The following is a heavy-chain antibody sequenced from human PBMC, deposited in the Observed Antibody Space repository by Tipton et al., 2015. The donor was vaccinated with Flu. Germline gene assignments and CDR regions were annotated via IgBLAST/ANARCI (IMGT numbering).Heavy chain of an antibody. D-gene: IGHD3-10*01. Sequence: SLRLSCAASGFTFRNYWMNWVRQAPGKGLEWVANIKQDGNEQHYVDSVKGRFTISRDNAKDSLYLQMNSLRAEDTAVYYCARELMWFGQFRTPLLVPDYWGQGTLVTVSS. CDR3: ARELMWFGQFRTPLLVPDY. CDR1: GFTFRNYW. V-gene: IGHV3-7*01. CDR2: IKQDGNEQ. J-gene: IGHJ4*02.